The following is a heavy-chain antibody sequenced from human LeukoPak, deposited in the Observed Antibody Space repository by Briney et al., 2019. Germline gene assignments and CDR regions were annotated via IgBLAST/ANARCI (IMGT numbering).Heavy chain of an antibody. CDR2: ISYDGSNK. CDR3: ARGRPSHDYSNLYYFDY. Sequence: PGGSLRLSCAASGFTFSSYAMHWVRQAPGKGLEWVAVISYDGSNKYYADSVKGRFTISRDNSKNTLYLQMNSLRAEDTAVYYCARGRPSHDYSNLYYFDYWGQGTLVTVSS. D-gene: IGHD4-11*01. J-gene: IGHJ4*02. CDR1: GFTFSSYA. V-gene: IGHV3-30-3*01.